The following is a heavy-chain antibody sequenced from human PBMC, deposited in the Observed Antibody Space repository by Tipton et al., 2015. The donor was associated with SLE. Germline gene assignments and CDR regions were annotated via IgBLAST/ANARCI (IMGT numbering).Heavy chain of an antibody. J-gene: IGHJ2*01. D-gene: IGHD1-14*01. Sequence: TLSLTCTVSGASIRSGGYSWGGIRQSAGEGLEWLGRIRTSGNTHYHPSLSSGLTISLDTSRNQFSLRLTSVTAADTAVYYCARNPGYWGRGTLVTVSS. CDR2: IRTSGNT. V-gene: IGHV4-61*02. CDR3: ARNPGY. CDR1: GASIRSGGYS.